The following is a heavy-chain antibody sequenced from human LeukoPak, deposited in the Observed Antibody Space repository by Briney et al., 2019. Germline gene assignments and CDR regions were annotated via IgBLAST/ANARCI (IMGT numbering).Heavy chain of an antibody. CDR3: AKDRPDGDLSKNWFDP. D-gene: IGHD4-17*01. Sequence: GGSLRLSCAASGFTFSSYAMSWVRQAPGKGLEWVSAISGSGGSTYYADSVKGRFTISRDNSKNTLYLQMNSRRAEDTAAYYCAKDRPDGDLSKNWFDPWGQGTLVTVSS. CDR1: GFTFSSYA. J-gene: IGHJ5*02. CDR2: ISGSGGST. V-gene: IGHV3-23*01.